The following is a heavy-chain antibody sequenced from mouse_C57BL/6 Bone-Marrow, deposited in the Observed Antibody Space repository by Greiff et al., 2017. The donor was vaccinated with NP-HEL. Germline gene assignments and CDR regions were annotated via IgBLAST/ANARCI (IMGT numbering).Heavy chain of an antibody. D-gene: IGHD1-1*01. V-gene: IGHV14-4*01. CDR1: GFTFKDDY. CDR3: TTRDYYGSRLYAMDY. Sequence: VQLQQSGAELVRPGASVKLSCTASGFTFKDDYMHWVKQRPEQGLEWIGWIDPENGDTEYGSKFQGKATLTSDTSSNTAYLQLSSLTSEDTAVYYCTTRDYYGSRLYAMDYWGQGTSVTVSS. CDR2: IDPENGDT. J-gene: IGHJ4*01.